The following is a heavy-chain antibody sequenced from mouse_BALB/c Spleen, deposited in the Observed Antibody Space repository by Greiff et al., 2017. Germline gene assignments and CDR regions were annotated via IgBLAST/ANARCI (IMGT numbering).Heavy chain of an antibody. CDR3: ARGGGYDGDYWYFDV. V-gene: IGHV1-63*02. D-gene: IGHD2-2*01. CDR2: IYPGGGYT. J-gene: IGHJ1*01. CDR1: GYTFTNYW. Sequence: VQLQQSGAELVRPGTSVKISCKASGYTFTNYWLGWVKQRPGHGLEWIGDIYPGGGYTNYNEKFKGKATLTADTSSSTAYMQLSSLTSEDSAVYFCARGGGYDGDYWYFDVWGAGTTVTVSS.